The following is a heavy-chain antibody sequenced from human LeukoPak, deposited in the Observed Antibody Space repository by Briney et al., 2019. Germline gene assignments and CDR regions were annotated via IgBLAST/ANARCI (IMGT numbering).Heavy chain of an antibody. CDR3: ARGVFDIVVVPAASPFDY. D-gene: IGHD2-2*01. CDR1: GDTFTSYG. J-gene: IGHJ4*02. Sequence: AAVKVSCKASGDTFTSYGSSCGRQAPGQGLECMGWICAYNGNTNYAQKLQGRVTMTTDTSTSTAYMELRGLRSDDTAVYYCARGVFDIVVVPAASPFDYWGQGTLVTVSS. V-gene: IGHV1-18*01. CDR2: ICAYNGNT.